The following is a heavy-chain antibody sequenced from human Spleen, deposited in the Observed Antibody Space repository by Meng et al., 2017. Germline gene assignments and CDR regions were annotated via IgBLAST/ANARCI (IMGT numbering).Heavy chain of an antibody. CDR2: ISGSGGST. J-gene: IGHJ6*02. CDR3: AKSPEYSSGWYSFSYYYGMDV. Sequence: GESLKISCAASGFTFSSYAMSWVRQAPGKGLEWVSAISGSGGSTYYADSVKGRFTISRDNSKNTLYLQMNSLRAEDTAVYYCAKSPEYSSGWYSFSYYYGMDVWGQVTTVTVS. V-gene: IGHV3-23*01. D-gene: IGHD6-19*01. CDR1: GFTFSSYA.